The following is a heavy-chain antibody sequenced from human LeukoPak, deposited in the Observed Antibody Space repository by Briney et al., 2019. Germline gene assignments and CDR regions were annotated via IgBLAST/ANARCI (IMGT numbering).Heavy chain of an antibody. J-gene: IGHJ6*03. CDR3: ALLGNYYYYMDV. Sequence: SETLSLTCTVSGGSISSYYWSWIRQPPGKGLEWIGYIYYSGSTNYNPSLKSRVTISVDTSKNQFSLKLSSVTAADTAVYYCALLGNYYYYMDVWGRGTTVTVSS. CDR2: IYYSGST. D-gene: IGHD1-26*01. V-gene: IGHV4-59*01. CDR1: GGSISSYY.